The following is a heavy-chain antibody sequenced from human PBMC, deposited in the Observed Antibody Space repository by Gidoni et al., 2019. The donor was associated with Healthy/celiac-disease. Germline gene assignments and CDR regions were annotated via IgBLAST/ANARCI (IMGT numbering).Heavy chain of an antibody. Sequence: EVQLVESGGGLVQPGGSLRLSCASSGFTFRSYWMSWVRQAPGKGLEWVANIKQDGSEKYYVDSVKGRFTISRDNAKNSLYLQMNSLRAEDTAVYYCARGGWYGICCPFPFDYWGQGTLVTVSS. CDR2: IKQDGSEK. CDR3: ARGGWYGICCPFPFDY. CDR1: GFTFRSYW. J-gene: IGHJ4*02. D-gene: IGHD6-19*01. V-gene: IGHV3-7*03.